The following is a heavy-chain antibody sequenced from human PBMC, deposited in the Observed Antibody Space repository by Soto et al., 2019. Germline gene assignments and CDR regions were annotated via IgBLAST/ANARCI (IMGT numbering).Heavy chain of an antibody. J-gene: IGHJ4*02. D-gene: IGHD2-15*01. CDR2: ISYDGSNK. CDR3: AKDGRLLIGYFDY. V-gene: IGHV3-30*18. Sequence: GGSLRLSCAASGFTFSSYGMHWVRQAPGKGLEWVAVISYDGSNKYYADSVKGRFTISRDNSKNTLYLQMNSLRAEDTAVYYCAKDGRLLIGYFDYWGQGTLVTVSS. CDR1: GFTFSSYG.